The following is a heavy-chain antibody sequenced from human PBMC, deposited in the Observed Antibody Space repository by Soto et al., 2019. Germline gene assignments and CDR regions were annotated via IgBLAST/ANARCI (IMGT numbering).Heavy chain of an antibody. Sequence: QVRLQESGPGLVKPSETLSLTCSVSGAALNSGNYYWSWIRQVPGKGLEWIGHIYVTGAVDYNPSLRHRITISQDTSERQFSLNLRLVTATDTAVYYCARPRIATNNYKCFDPCRQGTLVTVSS. CDR2: IYVTGAV. J-gene: IGHJ5*02. D-gene: IGHD2-21*01. CDR1: GAALNSGNYY. CDR3: ARPRIATNNYKCFDP. V-gene: IGHV4-31*03.